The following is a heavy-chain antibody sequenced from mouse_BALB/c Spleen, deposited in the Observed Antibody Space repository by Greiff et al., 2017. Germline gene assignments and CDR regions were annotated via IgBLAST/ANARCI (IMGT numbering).Heavy chain of an antibody. V-gene: IGHV5-12-1*01. CDR3: AREGYAGTSYFDV. CDR2: ISSGGGST. Sequence: VMLVESGGGLVKPGGSLKLSCAASGFAFSSYDMSWVRQTPEKRLEWVAYISSGGGSTYYPDTVKGRFTISRDNAKNTLYLQMSSLKSEDTAMYYCAREGYAGTSYFDVWGAGTTVTVSS. J-gene: IGHJ1*01. D-gene: IGHD2-14*01. CDR1: GFAFSSYD.